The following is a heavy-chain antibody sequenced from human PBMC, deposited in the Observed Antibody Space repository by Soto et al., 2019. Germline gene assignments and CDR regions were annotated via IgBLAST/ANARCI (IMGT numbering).Heavy chain of an antibody. V-gene: IGHV1-18*04. CDR1: GYTFTSYG. J-gene: IGHJ4*02. D-gene: IGHD2-21*02. Sequence: ASVKVSCKASGYTFTSYGISWVRQAPGQGLEWMGWISAYNGNTNYAQKLQGRVTMTTDTSTSTAYMELRSLRSGDTAVYYCARVIGGDPEPPIDYWGQGTLVTVSS. CDR2: ISAYNGNT. CDR3: ARVIGGDPEPPIDY.